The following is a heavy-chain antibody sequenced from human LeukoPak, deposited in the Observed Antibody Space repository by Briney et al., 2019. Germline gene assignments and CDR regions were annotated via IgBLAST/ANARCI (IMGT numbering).Heavy chain of an antibody. CDR3: AKEYNWNYEY. J-gene: IGHJ4*02. CDR1: GFTFRNYV. D-gene: IGHD1-7*01. CDR2: ISGGGGST. Sequence: GVSLRLSCAASGFTFRNYVMSWVRQAPGKGLEWVSTISGGGGSTYYADSVKGRFTISRDNSKNTLYLQMNSLRDEDTAVFYCAKEYNWNYEYWGQGTLVTVSS. V-gene: IGHV3-23*01.